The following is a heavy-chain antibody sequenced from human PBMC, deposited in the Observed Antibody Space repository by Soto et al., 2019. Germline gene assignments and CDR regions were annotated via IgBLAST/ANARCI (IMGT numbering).Heavy chain of an antibody. J-gene: IGHJ4*02. D-gene: IGHD3-16*01. CDR2: IYYSGST. CDR1: GGSISSSSYY. CDR3: ARHRGGVFFAFDY. Sequence: QLQLQESGPGLVKPSETLSLTCTVSGGSISSSSYYWGWIRQPPGKGLEWIGSIYYSGSTYNNPSLKSRVTISVDTSKKQFSLKLSSVTAADTAVYYCARHRGGVFFAFDYWGQGTLVTVSS. V-gene: IGHV4-39*01.